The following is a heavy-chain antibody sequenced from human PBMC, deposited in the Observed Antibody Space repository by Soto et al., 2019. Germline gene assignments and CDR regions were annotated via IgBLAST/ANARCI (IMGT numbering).Heavy chain of an antibody. CDR1: GYTFTSYD. CDR2: MNPNSGNT. J-gene: IGHJ4*02. D-gene: IGHD6-19*01. V-gene: IGHV1-8*01. Sequence: QVQLVQSGAEVKKPGASVKVSCKASGYTFTSYDINWVRQATGQGLEWMGWMNPNSGNTAYAQKFQGRVTMTRNTSISTASMEMRSLRSEDTAVYYCARERSSGWDVEYWGRGNEVTVSS. CDR3: ARERSSGWDVEY.